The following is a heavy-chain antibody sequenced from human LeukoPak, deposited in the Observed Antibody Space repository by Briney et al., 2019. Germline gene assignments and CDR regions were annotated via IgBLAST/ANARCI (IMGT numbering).Heavy chain of an antibody. D-gene: IGHD3-22*01. CDR1: GYTFTSYD. V-gene: IGHV1-8*01. CDR2: MNPNSGNT. Sequence: ASVKVSCKASGYTFTSYDINWVRQATGQGLEWMGWMNPNSGNTSYAQKFQGRVTMARNTSISTAYMELSSLRSEDTAVYYCARGRYYDSSGYDACDNWGQATLVTVST. CDR3: ARGRYYDSSGYDACDN. J-gene: IGHJ3*02.